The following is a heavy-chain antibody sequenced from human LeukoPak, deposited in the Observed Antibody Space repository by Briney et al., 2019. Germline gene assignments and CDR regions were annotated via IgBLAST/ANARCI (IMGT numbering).Heavy chain of an antibody. J-gene: IGHJ5*02. CDR2: IYNSGST. CDR3: ARNLGKWDRFDP. D-gene: IGHD1-26*01. V-gene: IGHV4-4*07. Sequence: PSETLSLNCSVSGDSIRGYYWNWIRQPAGKGLEWIGRIYNSGSTNSNPSLRSRVTISIDTSRNQFSPKLTSVTAADTAVYFCARNLGKWDRFDPWGQGALVTVSS. CDR1: GDSIRGYY.